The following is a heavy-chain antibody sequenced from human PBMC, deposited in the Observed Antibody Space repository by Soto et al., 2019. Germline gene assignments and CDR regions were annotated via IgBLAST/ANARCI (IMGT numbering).Heavy chain of an antibody. CDR2: ISSSSSYI. Sequence: PGGSLRLSCAASGFIFSTYSMNWVRQAPGKGLEWVSSISSSSSYIYYADSVKGRFTISRDNAKNSLYLQMNSLRAEDTAVYYCARNAKXXXNWFESWGQGTLVTVSS. J-gene: IGHJ5*01. V-gene: IGHV3-21*01. CDR3: ARNAKXXXNWFES. CDR1: GFIFSTYS.